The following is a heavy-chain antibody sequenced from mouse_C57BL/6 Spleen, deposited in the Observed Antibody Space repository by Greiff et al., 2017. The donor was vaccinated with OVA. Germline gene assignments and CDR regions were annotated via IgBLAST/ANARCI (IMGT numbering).Heavy chain of an antibody. J-gene: IGHJ4*01. Sequence: QVQLQQPGTELVKPGASVKLSCTASGYTFTSYWMHWVQQRPGQGLEWIGNINPSNGGTNYNEQFKSKATLTVDKSSSTAYMQLSSLTSEDSAVYYCARTSTTVVRYAMDYWGQGTSVTVSA. V-gene: IGHV1-53*01. D-gene: IGHD1-1*01. CDR2: INPSNGGT. CDR3: ARTSTTVVRYAMDY. CDR1: GYTFTSYW.